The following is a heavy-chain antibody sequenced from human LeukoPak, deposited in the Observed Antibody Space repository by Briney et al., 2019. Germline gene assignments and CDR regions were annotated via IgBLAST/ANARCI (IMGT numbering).Heavy chain of an antibody. D-gene: IGHD4-23*01. J-gene: IGHJ4*02. CDR1: GYTFTSYA. CDR2: INAGNGNT. Sequence: GASVKVSCKASGYTFTSYAMHWVRQAPGQRLEWMGWINAGNGNTKYSQKFQGRVTITRDTSASTAYMELSSLRSEDTAVYYCARAKLTYGGSDYWGQGTLVTVSS. V-gene: IGHV1-3*01. CDR3: ARAKLTYGGSDY.